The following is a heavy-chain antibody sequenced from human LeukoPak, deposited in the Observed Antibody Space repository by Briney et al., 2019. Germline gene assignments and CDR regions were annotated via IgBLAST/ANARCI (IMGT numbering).Heavy chain of an antibody. D-gene: IGHD6-19*01. CDR3: ARDPGSSSGWYYFDY. CDR2: IYSGGST. J-gene: IGHJ4*02. V-gene: IGHV3-66*01. Sequence: GGSLRLSCAASGFTVSSNYMSWVRQAPGKGLEWVSVIYSGGSTYYADSVKGRFTISRDSSKNTLYLQMNSLRAEDTAVYYCARDPGSSSGWYYFDYWGQGTLVTVSS. CDR1: GFTVSSNY.